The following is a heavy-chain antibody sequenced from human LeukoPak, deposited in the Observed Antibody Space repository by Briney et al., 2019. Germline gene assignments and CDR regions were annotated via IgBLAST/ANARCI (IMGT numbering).Heavy chain of an antibody. V-gene: IGHV3-13*05. CDR1: GFSFSSYD. D-gene: IGHD1-26*01. Sequence: GSLRLSCAASGFSFSSYDMHWVRQTTGEGLEWVSAIGTAGDPYYAGSVKGRFTISRENAQNSLYLRMNSLRAGDTAVYYCARGSLGAPNAFDIWGQGTMVTVSS. CDR2: IGTAGDP. CDR3: ARGSLGAPNAFDI. J-gene: IGHJ3*02.